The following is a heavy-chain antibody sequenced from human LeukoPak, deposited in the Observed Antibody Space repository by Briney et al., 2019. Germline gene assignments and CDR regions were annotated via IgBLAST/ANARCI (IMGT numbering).Heavy chain of an antibody. D-gene: IGHD1-26*01. CDR3: ATYDNVGAPRPDSYYYYYYYMDV. CDR1: GYTFTSYY. CDR2: INPSGGST. J-gene: IGHJ6*03. V-gene: IGHV1-46*01. Sequence: ASVKVSCKASGYTFTSYYMHWVRQAPGQGLEWMGIINPSGGSTSYAQKFQGRVTMTRDTSTSTVYMELSSLRSEDTAVYYCATYDNVGAPRPDSYYYYYYYMDVWGKGTTVTVSS.